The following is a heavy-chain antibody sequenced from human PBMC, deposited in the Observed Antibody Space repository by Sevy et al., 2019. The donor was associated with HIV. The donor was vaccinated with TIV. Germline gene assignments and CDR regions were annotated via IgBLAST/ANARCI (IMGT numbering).Heavy chain of an antibody. Sequence: GSLRLSCAASEFTLSTYAMTWVRRAPGKGLEWVSTISGSDGGTYYADSVKGRFTISRDNPKNTLYIQMNSLRAEDTAVYYCAKGKDTAMDVDYWGQGTLVTVSS. CDR3: AKGKDTAMDVDY. J-gene: IGHJ4*02. D-gene: IGHD5-18*01. V-gene: IGHV3-23*01. CDR2: ISGSDGGT. CDR1: EFTLSTYA.